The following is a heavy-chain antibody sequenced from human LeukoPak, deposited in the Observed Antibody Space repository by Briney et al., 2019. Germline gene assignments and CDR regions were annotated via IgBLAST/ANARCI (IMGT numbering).Heavy chain of an antibody. Sequence: PSETLTLTCTASGDSISSNYWSWIRQPAGKGLEWIARIHPSGSTDYNPSLESRVTVSVDTAKNQFSLKLTSVTAADTAVYYCATDRGVSSWYNWFDAWGQGTLVTVSS. V-gene: IGHV4-4*07. J-gene: IGHJ5*02. CDR1: GDSISSNY. CDR2: IHPSGST. CDR3: ATDRGVSSWYNWFDA. D-gene: IGHD6-13*01.